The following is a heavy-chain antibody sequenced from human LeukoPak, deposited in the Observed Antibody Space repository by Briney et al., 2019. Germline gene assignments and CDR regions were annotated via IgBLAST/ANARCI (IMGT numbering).Heavy chain of an antibody. CDR3: ARVERGGGNWFDP. V-gene: IGHV4-59*01. CDR2: IYYSGST. D-gene: IGHD1-1*01. Sequence: SETLSLTCAVSGGSISSYYWSWIRQPPGKGLEWIGYIYYSGSTNYNPSLKSRVTISVDTSKNQFSLKLSSVTAGDTAVYYCARVERGGGNWFDPWGQGTLVTVSS. J-gene: IGHJ5*02. CDR1: GGSISSYY.